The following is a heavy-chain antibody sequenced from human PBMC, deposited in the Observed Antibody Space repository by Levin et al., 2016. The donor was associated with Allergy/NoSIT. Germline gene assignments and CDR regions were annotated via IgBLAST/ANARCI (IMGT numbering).Heavy chain of an antibody. CDR3: AKDDVDMGAFDI. V-gene: IGHV3-30*18. CDR2: ISYDGSNK. J-gene: IGHJ3*02. Sequence: WIRQPPGKGLEWVAVISYDGSNKYYADSVKGRFTISRDNSKNTLYLQMNSLRAEDTAVYYCAKDDVDMGAFDIWGQGTMVTVSS. D-gene: IGHD3-9*01.